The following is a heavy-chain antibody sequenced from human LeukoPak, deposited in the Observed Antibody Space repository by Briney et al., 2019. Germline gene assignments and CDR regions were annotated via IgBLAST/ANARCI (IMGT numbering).Heavy chain of an antibody. CDR2: IYHSGST. Sequence: SETLSLTCTVSGYSISSGYYWGWIRQPPGKGLEWIGSIYHSGSTYYNPSLKSRVTISVDTSKNQFSLKLSSVTAADTAVYYCARERRGIYGDHTEGFDPWGQGTLVTVSS. CDR3: ARERRGIYGDHTEGFDP. J-gene: IGHJ5*02. D-gene: IGHD4-17*01. CDR1: GYSISSGYY. V-gene: IGHV4-38-2*02.